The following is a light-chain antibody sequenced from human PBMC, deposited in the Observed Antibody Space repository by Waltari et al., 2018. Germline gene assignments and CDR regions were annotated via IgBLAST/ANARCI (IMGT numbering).Light chain of an antibody. V-gene: IGLV3-19*01. Sequence: SSELTQDPAVSVALGQTVRITCQGDRLRKYYASCYQQKPGQAPVLVIYGKNNRPSGIPDRFSGSSSGNTASLTITGAQAEDEADYYCYSRDSSGDHKVFGGGTKLTVL. J-gene: IGLJ2*01. CDR2: GKN. CDR1: RLRKYY. CDR3: YSRDSSGDHKV.